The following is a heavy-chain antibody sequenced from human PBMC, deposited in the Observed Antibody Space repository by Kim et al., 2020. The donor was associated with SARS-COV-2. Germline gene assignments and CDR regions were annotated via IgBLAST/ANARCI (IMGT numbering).Heavy chain of an antibody. CDR2: IYYSGST. D-gene: IGHD3-10*01. CDR3: ARRHYYGSGRSYYGLDA. V-gene: IGHV4-39*01. Sequence: SETLSLTCTVSGGSISSSSYYWSWIRQPPGKGLEWIGSIYYSGSTYYNPSLKSRVTISIDTSKNQFSLKLTSVTAADTAVYYCARRHYYGSGRSYYGLDAWGPGNTVTVSP. CDR1: GGSISSSSYY. J-gene: IGHJ6*01.